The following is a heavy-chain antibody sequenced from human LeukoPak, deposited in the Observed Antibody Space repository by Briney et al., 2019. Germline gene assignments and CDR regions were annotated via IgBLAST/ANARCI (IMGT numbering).Heavy chain of an antibody. CDR1: GGSISSYY. V-gene: IGHV4-59*08. CDR3: ARVQGTAMVTEYYFDY. J-gene: IGHJ4*02. CDR2: IYYSGST. D-gene: IGHD5-18*01. Sequence: SETLSLTCTVSGGSISSYYWSWIRQPPGKGLEGSGYIYYSGSTNYNPSLKSRVTISVDTSKNQFSLKLSSVTAADTAVYYCARVQGTAMVTEYYFDYWGQGTLVTVSS.